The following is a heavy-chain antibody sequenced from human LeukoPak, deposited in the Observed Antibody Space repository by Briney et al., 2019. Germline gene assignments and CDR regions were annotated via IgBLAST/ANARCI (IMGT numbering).Heavy chain of an antibody. D-gene: IGHD3-16*02. CDR1: GYTFTSYY. V-gene: IGHV1-46*01. CDR2: INPSGGST. Sequence: GASVKVSCKASGYTFTSYYMHWVRQAPGQGLEWMGIINPSGGSTSYAQKFQGRVTMTRDVSTSTVYMELSRLRSDDTAVYYCARDLERLYPGGAFDIWGQGTMVTVSS. J-gene: IGHJ3*02. CDR3: ARDLERLYPGGAFDI.